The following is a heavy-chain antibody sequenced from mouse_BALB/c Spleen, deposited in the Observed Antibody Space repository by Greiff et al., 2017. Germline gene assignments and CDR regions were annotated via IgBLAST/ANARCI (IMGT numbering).Heavy chain of an antibody. CDR3: TRPPLYGNYGY. CDR1: GYTFTSYW. Sequence: EVQLQQSGTVLARPGASVKMSCKASGYTFTSYWMHWVKQRPGQGLEWIGAIYPGNSDTSYNQKFKGKAKLTAVTSTSTAYMELSSLTNEDSAVYYCTRPPLYGNYGYWGQGTTLTVSS. CDR2: IYPGNSDT. D-gene: IGHD2-1*01. J-gene: IGHJ2*01. V-gene: IGHV1-5*01.